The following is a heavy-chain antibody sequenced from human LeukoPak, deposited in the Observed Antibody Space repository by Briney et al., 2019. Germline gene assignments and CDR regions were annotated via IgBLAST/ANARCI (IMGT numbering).Heavy chain of an antibody. J-gene: IGHJ4*02. CDR2: ISGSGGST. V-gene: IGHV3-23*01. Sequence: PGGSLRLSCAASGFTFSSYAMSWVRQAPGKGLEWVSAISGSGGSTYYADSVKGRFTISRDNSKNTLYLQMNSLRAEDTAVYYCAKAPAGSWYTPRDYWGQGTLVTVSS. D-gene: IGHD2-2*02. CDR1: GFTFSSYA. CDR3: AKAPAGSWYTPRDY.